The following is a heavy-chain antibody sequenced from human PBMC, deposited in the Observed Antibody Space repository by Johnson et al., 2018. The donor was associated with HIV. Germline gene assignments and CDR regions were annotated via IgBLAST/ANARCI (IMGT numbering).Heavy chain of an antibody. Sequence: VQLVESVGGVVQPGRSLRLSCAASGFTFNTYGMHWVRQAPGKGLEWVAVIWYDGSNKYYADSVKGRFTISRDSSKNTLYLQMNSLRAEDTAVYYCAKDRIGLTMVPRAFDFWGQGTMVTVSS. CDR3: AKDRIGLTMVPRAFDF. V-gene: IGHV3-33*06. D-gene: IGHD3-10*01. CDR2: IWYDGSNK. J-gene: IGHJ3*01. CDR1: GFTFNTYG.